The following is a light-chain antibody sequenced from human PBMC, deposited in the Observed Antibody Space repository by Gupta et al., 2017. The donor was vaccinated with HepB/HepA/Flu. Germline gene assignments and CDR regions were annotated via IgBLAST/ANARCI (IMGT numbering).Light chain of an antibody. CDR3: SSFTTTSTWV. J-gene: IGLJ3*02. Sequence: QSALTQPASVSGSPGQSITISCTGTSSDIGAYDYVSWYQQHPGKAPKLMIYVVTNRPSGVSNRFSGSKSGNTASLTISELQAEDEADYYCSSFTTTSTWVFGGGTKLTVL. CDR2: VVT. V-gene: IGLV2-14*03. CDR1: SSDIGAYDY.